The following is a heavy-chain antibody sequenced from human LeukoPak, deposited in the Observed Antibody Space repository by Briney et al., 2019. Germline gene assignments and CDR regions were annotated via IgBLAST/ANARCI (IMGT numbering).Heavy chain of an antibody. CDR1: GYTFTSYG. Sequence: ASVKVSCKVSGYTFTSYGFSWVRQPPGQGLEWMGWISIYNGNTDYAQKLRGRVTMTTDTSTSTAYLELRGLRSDDTAVYYCARITYDFWSGYYMPDDPWGQGTLVPVSS. CDR2: ISIYNGNT. J-gene: IGHJ5*02. CDR3: ARITYDFWSGYYMPDDP. D-gene: IGHD3-3*01. V-gene: IGHV1-18*04.